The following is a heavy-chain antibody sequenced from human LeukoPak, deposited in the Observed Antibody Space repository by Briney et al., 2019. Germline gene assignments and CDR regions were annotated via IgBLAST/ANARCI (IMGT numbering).Heavy chain of an antibody. J-gene: IGHJ5*02. V-gene: IGHV4-34*01. CDR3: ASSVAAVPFDP. CDR1: GGSFSGYY. D-gene: IGHD6-19*01. Sequence: SETLSLTCAVYGGSFSGYYWSWIRQPPGKGLEWIGEINHSGSTNYNPSLKSRVTISVDTSKNQFSLKLSSVTAADTAVYYCASSVAAVPFDPWGQGTLVTVSS. CDR2: INHSGST.